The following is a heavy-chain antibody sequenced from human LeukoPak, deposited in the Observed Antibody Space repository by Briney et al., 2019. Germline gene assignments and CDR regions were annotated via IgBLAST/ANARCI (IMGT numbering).Heavy chain of an antibody. CDR2: ICYSGST. Sequence: SETLSLTCTVSGGSISSSSYYWGWIRQPPGKGLEWIGSICYSGSTYYNPSLKSRVTISVDTSKNQFSLKLSSVTAADTAVYYCARHPMIVLFTKRLGPYYFDYWGQGTLVTVSS. D-gene: IGHD3-22*01. V-gene: IGHV4-39*01. CDR3: ARHPMIVLFTKRLGPYYFDY. J-gene: IGHJ4*02. CDR1: GGSISSSSYY.